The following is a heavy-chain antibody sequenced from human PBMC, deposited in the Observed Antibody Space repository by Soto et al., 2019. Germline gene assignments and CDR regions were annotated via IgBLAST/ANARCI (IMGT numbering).Heavy chain of an antibody. D-gene: IGHD3-3*01. Sequence: SETLSLTCTVSGGSISSGGYYWSWIRQHPGKGLEWIGYIYYSGSTYYNPSLKSRVTISVNTSKNQFSLKLSSVTAADTAVYYCARDTTRVVTHHANYYGMDVWGQGTTVTVSS. V-gene: IGHV4-31*03. CDR1: GGSISSGGYY. CDR3: ARDTTRVVTHHANYYGMDV. CDR2: IYYSGST. J-gene: IGHJ6*02.